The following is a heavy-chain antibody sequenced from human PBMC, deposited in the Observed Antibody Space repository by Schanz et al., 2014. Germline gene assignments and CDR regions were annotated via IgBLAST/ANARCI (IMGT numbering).Heavy chain of an antibody. Sequence: QVQLVESGGGVVQPGRSRRLSCEASGFIVSDNYMHWVRQAPGKGLEWVSYISNSGTTIYYADSVKGRFTISRDNAKNSLYLQMNSLRVEDTAVYYCAKHVRSLTGNDYWGQGTLVTVSS. CDR2: ISNSGTTI. J-gene: IGHJ4*02. D-gene: IGHD3-9*01. CDR1: GFIVSDNY. CDR3: AKHVRSLTGNDY. V-gene: IGHV3-11*01.